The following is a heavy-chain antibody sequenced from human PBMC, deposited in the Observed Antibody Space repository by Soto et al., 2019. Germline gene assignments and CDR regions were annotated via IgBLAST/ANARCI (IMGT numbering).Heavy chain of an antibody. D-gene: IGHD2-21*02. CDR1: GGSISSGNYY. CDR2: IYYSGST. J-gene: IGHJ3*02. V-gene: IGHV4-30-4*01. Sequence: QVQLQESGPGLVKPSQTLSLTCTVSGGSISSGNYYWSWIRQPPGKGLVWIGYIYYSGSTYYNSSLETRVTISVDTSNNQFSPNLSSVTAAETAVYYCARKGVNGGNFRLYAFDIWCQGTRVTVSS. CDR3: ARKGVNGGNFRLYAFDI.